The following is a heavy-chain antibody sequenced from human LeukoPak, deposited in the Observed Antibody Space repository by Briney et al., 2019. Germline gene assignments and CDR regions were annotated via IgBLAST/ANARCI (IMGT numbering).Heavy chain of an antibody. J-gene: IGHJ6*03. D-gene: IGHD3-22*01. CDR1: GGSLSNYA. CDR3: AKDSYYYDSDAYNPPFYYYYYIDV. CDR2: IIPIFGVP. V-gene: IGHV1-69*05. Sequence: SVKVSCKASGGSLSNYAISWVRQAPGQGLEWMGGIIPIFGVPNYAQKFQGRVTITTDESTNTAYMELVSLRSEDTAVYYCAKDSYYYDSDAYNPPFYYYYYIDVWGKGTTVTVSS.